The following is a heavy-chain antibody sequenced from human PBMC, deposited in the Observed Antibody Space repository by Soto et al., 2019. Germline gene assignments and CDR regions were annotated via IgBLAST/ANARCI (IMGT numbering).Heavy chain of an antibody. CDR3: ARLIEGYPPHNYFDP. J-gene: IGHJ5*02. D-gene: IGHD2-15*01. CDR1: GDSVKSSY. CDR2: VFDFGST. V-gene: IGHV4-59*02. Sequence: QVQLQQSVALLVKPSETLSLTCSVSGDSVKSSYWAWIRQSPGRAPEWVGYVFDFGSTGYHPSLKDRLTISMDTSKNQVSLSLRSVTVADTGICYCARLIEGYPPHNYFDPWGQGTLVTVSS.